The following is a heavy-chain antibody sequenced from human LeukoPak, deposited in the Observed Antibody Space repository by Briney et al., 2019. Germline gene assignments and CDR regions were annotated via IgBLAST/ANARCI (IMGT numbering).Heavy chain of an antibody. J-gene: IGHJ4*02. V-gene: IGHV4-38-2*02. CDR2: IYHSGST. D-gene: IGHD6-13*01. CDR3: ARANPYSSSWYQTYYFDY. Sequence: PSETLSLTCTVSGYSISSGYYWGWIRQPPGKGLEWIGSIYHSGSTYYNPSLKSRVTISVDTSKNQFSLKLSSVTAADTAVYYCARANPYSSSWYQTYYFDYWGQGTLVTVSS. CDR1: GYSISSGYY.